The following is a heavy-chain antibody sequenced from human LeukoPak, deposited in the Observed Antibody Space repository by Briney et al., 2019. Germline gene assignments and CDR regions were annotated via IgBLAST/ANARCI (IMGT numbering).Heavy chain of an antibody. Sequence: SETPSLTCAVYGGSFSGYYWSWIRQPPGKGLEWIGEINHSGSTNYNPSLKSRVTISVDTSKNQFSLKLSSVTAADTAVYYCARGRYYDSSGRDYFDYWGQGTLVTVSS. CDR3: ARGRYYDSSGRDYFDY. J-gene: IGHJ4*02. V-gene: IGHV4-34*01. D-gene: IGHD3-22*01. CDR1: GGSFSGYY. CDR2: INHSGST.